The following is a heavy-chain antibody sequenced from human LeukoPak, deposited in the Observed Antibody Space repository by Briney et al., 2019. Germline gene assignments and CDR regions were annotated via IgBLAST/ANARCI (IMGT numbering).Heavy chain of an antibody. CDR2: ISAYNGNT. Sequence: GASVKVSCKASGYTFTSYGISWVRQAPGQGLEWMGWISAYNGNTNYAQKFQGRVTITADESTSTAYMELSSLRSEDTAVYYCAREVDCSGGSCYFGPIFDYWGQGTLVTVSS. V-gene: IGHV1-18*01. D-gene: IGHD2-15*01. CDR1: GYTFTSYG. CDR3: AREVDCSGGSCYFGPIFDY. J-gene: IGHJ4*02.